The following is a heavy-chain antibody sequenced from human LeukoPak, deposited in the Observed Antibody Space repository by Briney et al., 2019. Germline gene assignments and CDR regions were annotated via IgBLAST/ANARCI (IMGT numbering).Heavy chain of an antibody. CDR1: GFTFSSYG. CDR2: ISYDRSNK. CDR3: AKGYLVATTLNWFDP. D-gene: IGHD5-12*01. Sequence: GGSLRLSCAASGFTFSSYGMHWVRQAPGKGLEWVAVISYDRSNKYYADSVKGRFTISRDNSKNTLYLQMNSLRAEDTAVYYCAKGYLVATTLNWFDPWGQGTLVTVSS. J-gene: IGHJ5*02. V-gene: IGHV3-30*18.